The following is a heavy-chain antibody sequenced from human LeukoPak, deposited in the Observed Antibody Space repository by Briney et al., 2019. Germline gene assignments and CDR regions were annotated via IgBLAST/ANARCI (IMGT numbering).Heavy chain of an antibody. CDR3: ARDVRGAPDF. CDR1: GFTFSRYW. CDR2: IRGDAGDK. Sequence: PGGSLRLSCAASGFTFSRYWMAWVRQAPGKGLEWVANIRGDAGDKGSADSVKGRFTFSRDNDKNSLHLQMNSLTAEDTAVYYCARDVRGAPDFWGQGTLVVVSS. J-gene: IGHJ4*02. D-gene: IGHD2-15*01. V-gene: IGHV3-7*01.